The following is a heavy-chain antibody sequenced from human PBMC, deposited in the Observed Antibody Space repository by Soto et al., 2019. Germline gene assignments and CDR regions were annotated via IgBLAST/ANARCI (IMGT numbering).Heavy chain of an antibody. J-gene: IGHJ6*02. CDR2: INHSGST. CDR1: GGSFSGYY. D-gene: IGHD2-8*01. Sequence: SETLSLTCAVYGGSFSGYYWSWIRQPPGKGLEWSGEINHSGSTNYNPSLRSRVTISVDTSKNQFSLKLSSVTAADTAVYYCARGKRGANYYGMDVWGQGTTVTVSS. V-gene: IGHV4-34*01. CDR3: ARGKRGANYYGMDV.